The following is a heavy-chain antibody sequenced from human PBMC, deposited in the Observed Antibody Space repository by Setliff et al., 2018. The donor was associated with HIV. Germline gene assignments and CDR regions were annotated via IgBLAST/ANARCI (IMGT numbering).Heavy chain of an antibody. CDR3: ARDATYDYVWGTSSLVLDY. Sequence: ASVKVSCKASGYTFTSYYIYWVRQAPGQGLQWMGIINPGDGSTIYAQKFQGRVTMTRDTSTSTLYMELSSLRSEDTAVYYCARDATYDYVWGTSSLVLDYWGQGTLVTVSS. CDR1: GYTFTSYY. CDR2: INPGDGST. D-gene: IGHD3-16*01. J-gene: IGHJ4*02. V-gene: IGHV1-46*01.